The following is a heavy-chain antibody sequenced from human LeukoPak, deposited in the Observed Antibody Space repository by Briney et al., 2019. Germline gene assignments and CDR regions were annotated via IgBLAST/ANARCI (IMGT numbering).Heavy chain of an antibody. CDR2: ISGSGDST. V-gene: IGHV3-23*01. D-gene: IGHD3-10*01. Sequence: GGSLRLSCAASGFTFSSYAMSWVRQAPGKGLEWVSAISGSGDSTYYADSVKGRFTISRDNSKNTLYLQMNSLRAEDTAVYYCADFGSGSYCFDYWGQGTLVTVSS. CDR3: ADFGSGSYCFDY. J-gene: IGHJ4*02. CDR1: GFTFSSYA.